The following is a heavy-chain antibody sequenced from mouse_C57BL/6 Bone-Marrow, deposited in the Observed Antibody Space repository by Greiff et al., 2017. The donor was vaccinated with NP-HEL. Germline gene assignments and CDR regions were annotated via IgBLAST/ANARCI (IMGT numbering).Heavy chain of an antibody. CDR2: ISSGSSTI. Sequence: EVQGVESGGGLVKPGGSLKLSCAAPGFTFGDYGLHWVRQAPEKGLGWVAYISSGSSTIYYADTVKGRFTISRDNAKNTLFLQMTSLRSEDTAMYYCGWLPDYWGQGTTLTVSS. CDR3: GWLPDY. V-gene: IGHV5-17*01. CDR1: GFTFGDYG. J-gene: IGHJ2*01.